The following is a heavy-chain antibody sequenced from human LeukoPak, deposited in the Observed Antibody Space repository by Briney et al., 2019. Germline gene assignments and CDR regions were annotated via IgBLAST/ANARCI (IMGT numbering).Heavy chain of an antibody. CDR2: VYTTGTGST. CDR1: GFSISSGYF. J-gene: IGHJ2*01. V-gene: IGHV4-38-2*02. Sequence: SETLSLTGSVSGFSISSGYFWGWIRQPPGKGLEWIGNVYTTGTGSTYYNPSVKSRVTVSSDTSKNQDSLKINSVTAADTAVYYCARGQIYDYWTPVSWKFDLWGRGTLVTVSS. CDR3: ARGQIYDYWTPVSWKFDL. D-gene: IGHD3-3*01.